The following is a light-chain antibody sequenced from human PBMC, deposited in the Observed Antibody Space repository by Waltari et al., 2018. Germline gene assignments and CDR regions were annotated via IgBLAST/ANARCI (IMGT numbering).Light chain of an antibody. CDR2: GTS. CDR1: QSISSY. J-gene: IGKJ4*01. V-gene: IGKV3-20*01. CDR3: QKYSSSPLT. Sequence: VILTQSPATLSLSPGERATLSCRASQSISSYLAWYQQKPGQAPRLLIHGTSNRATGIPDRFSGSGSGTEFILTISSLEPEDFAVYYCQKYSSSPLTFGGGTKVEIK.